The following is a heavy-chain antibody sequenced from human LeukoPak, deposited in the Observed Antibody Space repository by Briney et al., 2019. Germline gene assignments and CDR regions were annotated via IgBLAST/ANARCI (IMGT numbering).Heavy chain of an antibody. CDR3: ARGNYDYVWGSYWTANWFDP. CDR1: GGSISSYY. Sequence: SETLSLTCNVSGGSISSYYWSWIRQPPGKGLEWIGYIYYSGSTNYNPSLKSRVTISVDTSKNQFSLKLSSVTAADTAVYYCARGNYDYVWGSYWTANWFDPWGQGTLVTVSS. V-gene: IGHV4-59*01. CDR2: IYYSGST. D-gene: IGHD3-16*01. J-gene: IGHJ5*02.